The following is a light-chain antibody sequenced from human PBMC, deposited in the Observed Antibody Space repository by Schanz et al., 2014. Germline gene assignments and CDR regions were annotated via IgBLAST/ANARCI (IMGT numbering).Light chain of an antibody. CDR1: QGIASW. CDR2: AAS. V-gene: IGKV1-12*01. Sequence: DIQMTQFPSSVSASVGDRVTITCRASQGIASWLAWYQQSPGKAPKLLISAASDLQSGVPSRFRGSGYGTDFTLTITSLQPEDIATYYCQQAISFPVTFGGGTKVEI. CDR3: QQAISFPVT. J-gene: IGKJ4*01.